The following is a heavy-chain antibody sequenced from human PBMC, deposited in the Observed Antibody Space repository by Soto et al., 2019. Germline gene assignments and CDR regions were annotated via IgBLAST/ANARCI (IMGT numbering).Heavy chain of an antibody. Sequence: QVQLQESGPGLVKPSQTLSLTCTVSGGSISSGGYYWSWIRQHPGKGLEWIGYIYYSGSTYYNPSLKSRGTISVDTSKNQFSLKLSSVTAADTAVYYCAGPTVTSLYYGMDVWGQGTTVTVSS. D-gene: IGHD4-17*01. V-gene: IGHV4-31*03. CDR2: IYYSGST. J-gene: IGHJ6*02. CDR3: AGPTVTSLYYGMDV. CDR1: GGSISSGGYY.